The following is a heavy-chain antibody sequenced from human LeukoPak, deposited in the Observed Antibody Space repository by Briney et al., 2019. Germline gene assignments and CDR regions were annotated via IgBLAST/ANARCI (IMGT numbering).Heavy chain of an antibody. CDR2: VHSSGST. CDR1: GGSISSFF. V-gene: IGHV4-59*01. CDR3: ARLAPGNYDILTGDPKVVFDY. J-gene: IGHJ4*02. Sequence: SETLSLTCTVSGGSISSFFWSWLRQPPGKGLEWIGYVHSSGSTKYNPSLKSRLIISVDMSKHQFSLKLRSVSVADTAVYYCARLAPGNYDILTGDPKVVFDYWGQGALVTVSS. D-gene: IGHD3-9*01.